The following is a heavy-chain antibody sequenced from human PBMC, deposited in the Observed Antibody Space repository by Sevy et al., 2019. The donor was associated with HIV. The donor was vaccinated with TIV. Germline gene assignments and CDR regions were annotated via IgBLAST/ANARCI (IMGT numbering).Heavy chain of an antibody. CDR1: GFTFSSYS. CDR2: ISSSNNYI. J-gene: IGHJ4*02. CDR3: AGDLRKYSSSSKYYFDY. Sequence: GGSLRLSCAASGFTFSSYSMNWVRQAPGKGLEWVSSISSSNNYIYYADSLKGRFTISRDNAKNSLYLQMNSLRAEATAVYYCAGDLRKYSSSSKYYFDYWGQGILVTVSS. D-gene: IGHD6-6*01. V-gene: IGHV3-21*01.